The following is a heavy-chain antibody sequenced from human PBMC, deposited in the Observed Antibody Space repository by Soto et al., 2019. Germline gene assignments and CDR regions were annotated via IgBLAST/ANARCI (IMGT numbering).Heavy chain of an antibody. J-gene: IGHJ4*02. CDR3: ARVISRIQLWADIDY. V-gene: IGHV1-18*01. D-gene: IGHD5-18*01. CDR2: ISAYNGNT. CDR1: GYTFTSYG. Sequence: QVQLVQSGAEVKKPGTSVKVSCKASGYTFTSYGISWVRQAPGQGLEWMGWISAYNGNTNYAQKLQGRVTMTTDTATSTAYMKLRSLRSDDTAVYYCARVISRIQLWADIDYWVQGNLVTFSS.